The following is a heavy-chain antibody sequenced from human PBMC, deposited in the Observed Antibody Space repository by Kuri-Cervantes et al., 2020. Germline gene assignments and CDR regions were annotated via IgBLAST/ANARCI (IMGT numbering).Heavy chain of an antibody. V-gene: IGHV3-21*01. Sequence: ETLSLTCAASGFTFSSYSMNWVRQAPGKGLEWVSSISSSSSYIYYADSVKGRFTISRDNAKNSLYLQMNSLRAEDTAVYYCARWDYDILTGYYTPQTLMPGINYYYGMDVWGQGTTVTVSS. CDR1: GFTFSSYS. CDR3: ARWDYDILTGYYTPQTLMPGINYYYGMDV. CDR2: ISSSSSYI. D-gene: IGHD3-9*01. J-gene: IGHJ6*02.